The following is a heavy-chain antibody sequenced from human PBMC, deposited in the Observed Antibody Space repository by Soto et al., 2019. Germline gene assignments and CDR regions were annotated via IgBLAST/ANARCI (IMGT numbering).Heavy chain of an antibody. J-gene: IGHJ4*02. D-gene: IGHD3-22*01. V-gene: IGHV3-23*01. CDR3: ARDAGELPVVTVGVFVF. CDR2: FSGSGDST. CDR1: GFTFSNYA. Sequence: LRLSCAASGFTFSNYAMSWVRQAPGKGLEWVAAFSGSGDSTFYADSVKGRFTVSRDNSKKTPYLQLNSLRGEDTAVYYCARDAGELPVVTVGVFVFWGRGTLVTVSS.